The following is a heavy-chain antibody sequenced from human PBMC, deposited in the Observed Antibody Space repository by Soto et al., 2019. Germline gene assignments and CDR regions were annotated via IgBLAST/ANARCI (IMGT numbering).Heavy chain of an antibody. D-gene: IGHD6-19*01. V-gene: IGHV1-69*08. CDR1: GGTFSSYT. J-gene: IGHJ4*02. CDR2: IIPILGTA. CDR3: ALRYSSGKRFDY. Sequence: QVQLVQSGAEVKKPGSSVKVSCKASGGTFSSYTINWVRQAPGQGLEWMGRIIPILGTANYAQKFQGRVTITADKSTSTAYMELSSLRSEDTAVYYCALRYSSGKRFDYWGQGTLVTVSS.